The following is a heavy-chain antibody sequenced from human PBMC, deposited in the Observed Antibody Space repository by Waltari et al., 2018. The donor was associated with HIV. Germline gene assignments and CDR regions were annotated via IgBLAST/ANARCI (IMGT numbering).Heavy chain of an antibody. V-gene: IGHV3-33*01. CDR1: GFTFSSYG. Sequence: QVQLVESGGGVVQPGRSLRLSCAASGFTFSSYGMHWVRQASGKGLEWVEVKWYDGSNKYYEDSVKGRFTISRDNSKNTLYLKMNSLRAEDTAVYYCARDLDRAAAGSIGYWGQGTLVTVSS. CDR2: KWYDGSNK. CDR3: ARDLDRAAAGSIGY. J-gene: IGHJ4*02. D-gene: IGHD6-13*01.